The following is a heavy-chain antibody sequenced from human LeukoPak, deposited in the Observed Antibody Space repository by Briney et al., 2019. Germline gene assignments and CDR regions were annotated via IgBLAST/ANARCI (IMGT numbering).Heavy chain of an antibody. D-gene: IGHD1-20*01. V-gene: IGHV3-23*01. CDR2: ISGSGGTI. Sequence: PGGSLRLSCAASGFTFSIYAMSWVRQAPGKGLEWVSAISGSGGTIYYADSVKGRFTISRDNAKNSLYLQMNSLRAEDTAVYYCARGPRIITGNSYYFDYWGQGTLVTVSS. CDR1: GFTFSIYA. J-gene: IGHJ4*02. CDR3: ARGPRIITGNSYYFDY.